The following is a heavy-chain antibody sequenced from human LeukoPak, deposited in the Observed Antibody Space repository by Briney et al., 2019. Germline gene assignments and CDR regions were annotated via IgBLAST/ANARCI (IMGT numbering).Heavy chain of an antibody. CDR2: ISYDGSNK. V-gene: IGHV3-30*18. J-gene: IGHJ4*02. D-gene: IGHD1-26*01. CDR1: GFTFSNYD. CDR3: AKEYTGTFSPFPSYFDN. Sequence: GGSLRLSCAASGFTFSNYDMHWVRQAPGKGLEWVAVISYDGSNKYYADSVKDRFTISRDNSKNTLYLQMNSLRAEDTAIYYCAKEYTGTFSPFPSYFDNWGQGTLVTVSS.